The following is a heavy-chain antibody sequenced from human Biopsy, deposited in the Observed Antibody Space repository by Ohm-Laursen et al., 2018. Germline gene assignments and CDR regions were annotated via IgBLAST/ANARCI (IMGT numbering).Heavy chain of an antibody. CDR1: GGSLSSYS. J-gene: IGHJ5*02. Sequence: SETLSLTSTASGGSLSSYSWSWIRQPAGKGLEWIGQIYTSGITNYNPSLKSRVTMSVDTSKNKFSLRVSSVTAADTAVYYCARDRDRRGWFDPWGQGTLVTVSS. CDR3: ARDRDRRGWFDP. CDR2: IYTSGIT. D-gene: IGHD1-14*01. V-gene: IGHV4-4*07.